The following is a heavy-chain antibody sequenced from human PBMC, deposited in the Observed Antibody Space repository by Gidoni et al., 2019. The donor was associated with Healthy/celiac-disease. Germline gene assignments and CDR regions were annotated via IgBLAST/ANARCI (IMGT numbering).Heavy chain of an antibody. D-gene: IGHD3-22*01. J-gene: IGHJ6*02. Sequence: QVQLVESGGGVVQPGRSLRLSCAASGFTFSSYSMHWVRPAPGKGLEGVAVIWYDGSNKYYADSVKGRFTISRDNSKNTLYLQMNSLRAEDTAVYYCARDLGTDYYDSSGYYPSSRYGMDVWGQGTTVTVSS. CDR1: GFTFSSYS. CDR3: ARDLGTDYYDSSGYYPSSRYGMDV. V-gene: IGHV3-33*01. CDR2: IWYDGSNK.